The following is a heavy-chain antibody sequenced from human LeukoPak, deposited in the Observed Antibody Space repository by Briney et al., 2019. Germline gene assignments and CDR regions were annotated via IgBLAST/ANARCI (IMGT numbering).Heavy chain of an antibody. CDR1: GGSISSSNYY. Sequence: SETLSLTCTVSGGSISSSNYYWGWIRQPPGKGLEWIGEINHSGSTNYNPSLKSRVTISVDTSKNQFSLKLSSVTAADTAVYYCARGVYGSGSFDYWGQGTLVTVSS. V-gene: IGHV4-39*07. J-gene: IGHJ4*02. D-gene: IGHD3-10*01. CDR2: INHSGST. CDR3: ARGVYGSGSFDY.